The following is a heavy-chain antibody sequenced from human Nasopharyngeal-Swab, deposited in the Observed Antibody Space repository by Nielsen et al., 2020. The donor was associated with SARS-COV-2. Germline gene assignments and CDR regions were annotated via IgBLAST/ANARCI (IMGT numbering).Heavy chain of an antibody. CDR3: ARGRTSGYSYGFYFDY. Sequence: GESLKISCAASGFTSSSYGMHWVRQAPGKGLEWVAVIWYDGSNKYYADSVKGRFTISRDNFKNTLYLQMNSLRAEDTAVYYCARGRTSGYSYGFYFDYWGQGTLVTVSS. D-gene: IGHD5-18*01. J-gene: IGHJ4*02. CDR2: IWYDGSNK. V-gene: IGHV3-33*01. CDR1: GFTSSSYG.